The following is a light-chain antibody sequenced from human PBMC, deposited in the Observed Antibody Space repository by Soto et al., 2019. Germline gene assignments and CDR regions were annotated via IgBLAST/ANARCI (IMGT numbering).Light chain of an antibody. J-gene: IGKJ1*01. V-gene: IGKV1-5*01. CDR1: QNIRGW. CDR2: DAS. Sequence: DIRMTQSPSTLSTSVGDRVTITCRASQNIRGWLAWYQQKPGKAPKLLIYDASTLESGVPSRFSGSGSGTEFTLTIGRLQPDDFATYYCQQYNSYSWTFGQGTTVAIK. CDR3: QQYNSYSWT.